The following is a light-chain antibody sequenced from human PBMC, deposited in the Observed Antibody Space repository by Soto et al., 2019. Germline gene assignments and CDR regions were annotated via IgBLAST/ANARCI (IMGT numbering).Light chain of an antibody. V-gene: IGKV3-15*01. Sequence: EIVMTQSPATLSLSPGGRATLSCRASQSISDTLAWYQQKPGQAPRLLIYSASRGATGFPARFSGSVSGTDGTLTISSLKSEDCSVYYCQQYNNWPWTFGQGTKVDIK. CDR1: QSISDT. CDR3: QQYNNWPWT. CDR2: SAS. J-gene: IGKJ1*01.